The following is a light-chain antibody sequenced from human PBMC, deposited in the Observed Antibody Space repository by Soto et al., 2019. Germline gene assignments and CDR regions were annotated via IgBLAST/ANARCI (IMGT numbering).Light chain of an antibody. J-gene: IGKJ4*01. CDR2: VAS. CDR1: QSVYSN. V-gene: IGKV3-15*01. CDR3: QQYQSWPLT. Sequence: EIVMTQSPATLSVSPGERATLSCRASQSVYSNLAWYQQTPGQAPRLLIYVASTRATGTPARFSGSGSGTEFTLTISSLQSEDFAVYYCQQYQSWPLTCGGGTTVEIK.